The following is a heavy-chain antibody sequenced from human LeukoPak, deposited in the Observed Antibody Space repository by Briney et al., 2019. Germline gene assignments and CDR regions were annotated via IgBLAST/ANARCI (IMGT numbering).Heavy chain of an antibody. Sequence: SSETLSLTCTVSGGSISSYYWSWLRQPPGKGLEYIDYTHYSGATNYNPSLKSRVTISLDTSGNQFSLKLSSVTAADTAVYYCASGYCGGACQLGGVDMWGQGTMVTVSS. J-gene: IGHJ3*02. V-gene: IGHV4-59*01. CDR2: THYSGAT. CDR3: ASGYCGGACQLGGVDM. CDR1: GGSISSYY. D-gene: IGHD2-21*02.